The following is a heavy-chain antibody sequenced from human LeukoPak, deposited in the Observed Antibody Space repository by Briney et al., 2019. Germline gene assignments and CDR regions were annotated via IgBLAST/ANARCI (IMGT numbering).Heavy chain of an antibody. Sequence: GGSLRLSCAASGFTVSNNYMSWVRQTPGKGLEWVSLIYSGGSTYYADSVKGRFTISRDNSKNTLYLQMNSLRAEDTAVYCCRWEPKYWGQGTLVTVSS. CDR3: RWEPKY. D-gene: IGHD1-26*01. V-gene: IGHV3-66*01. J-gene: IGHJ4*02. CDR1: GFTVSNNY. CDR2: IYSGGST.